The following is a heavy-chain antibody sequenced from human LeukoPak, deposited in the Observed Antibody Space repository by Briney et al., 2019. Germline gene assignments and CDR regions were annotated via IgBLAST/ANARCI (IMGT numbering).Heavy chain of an antibody. CDR1: GFTFSSYA. V-gene: IGHV3-23*01. J-gene: IGHJ6*02. CDR2: ISGGGVYT. D-gene: IGHD1-26*01. Sequence: TGGSLRLSCAASGFTFSSYAMSWVRQAPGKGLEWVSAISGGGVYTDYADSVKGRFTISRDNSKNTLYLQMNSLRAEDTAVYYCARDLLSGSYGMDVWGQGTTVTVSS. CDR3: ARDLLSGSYGMDV.